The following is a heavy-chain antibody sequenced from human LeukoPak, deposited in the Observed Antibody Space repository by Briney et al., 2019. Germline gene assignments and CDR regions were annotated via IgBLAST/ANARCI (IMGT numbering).Heavy chain of an antibody. Sequence: QPGSSLRLSCAASGFTFSDYAMSWVRQAPGKGLEWVANISDDGGQRYAADSVKGRFTISRDTANNSLYLQMNSLRAEYTAVYYCARERHHFASARYSMTTSNYYSYDMDVWGQGTTITVSS. CDR2: ISDDGGQR. D-gene: IGHD3-10*01. CDR1: GFTFSDYA. J-gene: IGHJ6*02. CDR3: ARERHHFASARYSMTTSNYYSYDMDV. V-gene: IGHV3-30*03.